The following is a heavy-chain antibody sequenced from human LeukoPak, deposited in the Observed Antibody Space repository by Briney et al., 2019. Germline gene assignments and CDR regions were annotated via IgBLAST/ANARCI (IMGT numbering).Heavy chain of an antibody. V-gene: IGHV4-61*02. CDR2: IHTSGST. CDR1: GGSISSGSYY. D-gene: IGHD3-3*01. J-gene: IGHJ4*02. Sequence: SETLSLTCTVSGGSISSGSYYWSWIRQPAGKGLEWIGRIHTSGSTNYNPSLKSRVTISVDTSKNQFSLKLSSVTAADTAVYYCARGGSTIFGVVSNDYWGQGTLVTVSS. CDR3: ARGGSTIFGVVSNDY.